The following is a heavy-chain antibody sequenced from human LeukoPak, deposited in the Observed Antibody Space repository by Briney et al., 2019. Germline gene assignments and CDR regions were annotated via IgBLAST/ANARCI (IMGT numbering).Heavy chain of an antibody. CDR3: ARQTGRTRPSL. Sequence: PSETLSLTCTVSGGSISSYYWGWIRQPPGKGLEWIGSIYYSGSTYYNPSLKSRVTISVDTSKNQFSLKLSSVTAADTAVYYCARQTGRTRPSLWGQGTLVTVSS. CDR2: IYYSGST. D-gene: IGHD1-14*01. J-gene: IGHJ4*02. V-gene: IGHV4-39*01. CDR1: GGSISSYY.